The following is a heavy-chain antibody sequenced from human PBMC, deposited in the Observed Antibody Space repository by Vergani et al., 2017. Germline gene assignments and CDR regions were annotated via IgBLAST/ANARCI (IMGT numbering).Heavy chain of an antibody. Sequence: EVQLLESGGGLVQPGGSLRLSCAASGFTVSSNYMSWVRQAPGKGLEWVSIIYSGGSTYYADSVKGRFTISRDNSKNTLYLQMNSLRAEDTAVYYCAREITSARGMDVWGQGTTVTVSS. CDR3: AREITSARGMDV. J-gene: IGHJ6*02. D-gene: IGHD1-1*01. V-gene: IGHV3-66*02. CDR2: IYSGGST. CDR1: GFTVSSNY.